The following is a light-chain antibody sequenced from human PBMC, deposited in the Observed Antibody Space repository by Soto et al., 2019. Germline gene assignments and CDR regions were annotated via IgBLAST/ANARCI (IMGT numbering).Light chain of an antibody. CDR3: QQSYSNLLFT. Sequence: DIQLTQSPSSLSASVGDRVTITCRASQSISSYLNWYQQKPGKAPKLLIYAASSLQSGVPSRFSGSGSGTDFTLTSSRLQPEDFATYYCQQSYSNLLFTFGPGTKVYIK. CDR1: QSISSY. CDR2: AAS. J-gene: IGKJ3*01. V-gene: IGKV1-39*01.